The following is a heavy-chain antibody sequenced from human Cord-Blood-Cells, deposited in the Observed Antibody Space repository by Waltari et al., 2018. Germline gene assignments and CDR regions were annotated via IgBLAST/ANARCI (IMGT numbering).Heavy chain of an antibody. CDR1: GGSISSSSYY. CDR2: IYYSGST. J-gene: IGHJ4*02. D-gene: IGHD5-12*01. CDR3: ASRRRDGYNYYFDY. Sequence: QLQLQESGPGLVKPSETLSLTCTVSGGSISSSSYYRGWIRTPQRKGLEWIGSIYYSGSTYYNPALKSRVTISVDTSKNQFSLKLSSVTAADTAVYYCASRRRDGYNYYFDYWGQGTLVTVSS. V-gene: IGHV4-39*01.